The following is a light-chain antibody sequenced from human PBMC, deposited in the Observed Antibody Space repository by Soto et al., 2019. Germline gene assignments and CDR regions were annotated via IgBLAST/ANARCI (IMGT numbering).Light chain of an antibody. CDR3: SSYTSTNTYV. J-gene: IGLJ1*01. CDR1: SSDVGGYKY. Sequence: QSALTQPASVSGSPGQSITISCTGTSSDVGGYKYVTWYQQNPGKAPKVLIYEVSNRFSGVSNRFSGSKSGNTASLTISGLQAEDEADYFCSSYTSTNTYVFGSGTKVTV. V-gene: IGLV2-14*01. CDR2: EVS.